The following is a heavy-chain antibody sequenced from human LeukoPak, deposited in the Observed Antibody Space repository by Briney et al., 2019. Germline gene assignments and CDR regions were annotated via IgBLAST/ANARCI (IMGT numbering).Heavy chain of an antibody. V-gene: IGHV3-23*01. J-gene: IGHJ4*02. D-gene: IGHD2-2*01. Sequence: HPGGSLRLSCAASGFTFSSYEMNWVRQAPGKGLEWVSGIIGGGGSTYYADSVKGRFTISGDNSRNTLFLQMNSLRAEDTAVYYCAHGAMYQLDYWGQGTLVTISS. CDR3: AHGAMYQLDY. CDR2: IIGGGGST. CDR1: GFTFSSYE.